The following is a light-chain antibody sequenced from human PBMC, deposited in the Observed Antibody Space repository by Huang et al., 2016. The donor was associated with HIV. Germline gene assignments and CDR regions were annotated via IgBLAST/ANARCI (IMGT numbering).Light chain of an antibody. Sequence: IQLTQSPSSLSASVGDRVTIACRASQDISSNLAWYQQKPGKAPNLLIYAASTLESGVPSRFSGGGSGTDFTLTINNLQPEDFATYYCLQLNSYPGTFAPGTNVDV. CDR2: AAS. J-gene: IGKJ3*01. CDR3: LQLNSYPGT. V-gene: IGKV1-9*01. CDR1: QDISSN.